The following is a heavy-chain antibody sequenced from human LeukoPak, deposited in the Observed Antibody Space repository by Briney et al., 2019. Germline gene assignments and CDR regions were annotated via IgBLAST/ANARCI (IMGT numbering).Heavy chain of an antibody. Sequence: PGGSVTLSCVDSGFTFSNSSMSWLRQAPGKGLEWVSYIDRNSATIYYADSVRGRFTISRDNAENSLHLQMNSLTDEDTAVYYCARAPMVRGVITAFDQWGQGTLVTVRS. CDR2: IDRNSATI. V-gene: IGHV3-48*02. D-gene: IGHD3-10*01. CDR1: GFTFSNSS. CDR3: ARAPMVRGVITAFDQ. J-gene: IGHJ4*02.